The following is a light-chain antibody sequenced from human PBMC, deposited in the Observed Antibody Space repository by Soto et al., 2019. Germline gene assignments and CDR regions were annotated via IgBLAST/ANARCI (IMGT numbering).Light chain of an antibody. CDR2: GAS. CDR1: QSVSSSY. Sequence: EIVLTQSPGTLSLSPGERATLSCRASQSVSSSYLAWYQQKPGQAPRLLIYGASGRATGIPDRFSGSRSGTDFTLTISRVEPEDYAVYYCQQYGSSREFTFGPGTKVDIK. V-gene: IGKV3-20*01. CDR3: QQYGSSREFT. J-gene: IGKJ3*01.